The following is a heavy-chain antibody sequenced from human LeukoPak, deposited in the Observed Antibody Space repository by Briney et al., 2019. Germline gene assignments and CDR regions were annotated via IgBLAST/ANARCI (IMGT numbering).Heavy chain of an antibody. CDR1: GGSISSYY. V-gene: IGHV4-4*07. J-gene: IGHJ3*02. D-gene: IGHD5-12*01. CDR2: IYTSGST. CDR3: ARRSIVATVFDAFDI. Sequence: SETLSLTCTVSGGSISSYYWSWIRQPAGKGLEWIGRIYTSGSTNYNPSLKSRVTMSVDTSKNQFSLKLSSVTAADTAVYYCARRSIVATVFDAFDIWGQGTMVSVSS.